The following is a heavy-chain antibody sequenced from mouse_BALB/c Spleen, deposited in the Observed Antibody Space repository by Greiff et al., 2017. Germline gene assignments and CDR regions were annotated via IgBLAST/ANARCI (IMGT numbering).Heavy chain of an antibody. CDR3: ARDGAYYRYDGAMDY. CDR1: GYTFTSYW. Sequence: VKLQESGAELARPGASVKLSCKASGYTFTSYWMQWVKQRPGQGLEWIGAIYPGDGDTRYTQKFKGKATLTADKSSSTAYMQLSSLASEDSAVYYCARDGAYYRYDGAMDYWGQGTSVTVSS. CDR2: IYPGDGDT. J-gene: IGHJ4*01. D-gene: IGHD2-14*01. V-gene: IGHV1-87*01.